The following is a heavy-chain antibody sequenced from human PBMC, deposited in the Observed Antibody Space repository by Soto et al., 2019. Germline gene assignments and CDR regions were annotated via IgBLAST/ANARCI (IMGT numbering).Heavy chain of an antibody. CDR1: GYTFTSYA. V-gene: IGHV1-3*05. D-gene: IGHD6-13*01. CDR3: ARGIAPYYFDY. Sequence: QVKLVQSGAEEKKPGASVKVSGKASGYTFTSYAMHWVRQAPGQRLEWMGWINAGNGNTKYSQKFQGRVTITRDTSASTAYMELSSLRSEDTAVYYCARGIAPYYFDYWGQGTLVTVSS. J-gene: IGHJ4*02. CDR2: INAGNGNT.